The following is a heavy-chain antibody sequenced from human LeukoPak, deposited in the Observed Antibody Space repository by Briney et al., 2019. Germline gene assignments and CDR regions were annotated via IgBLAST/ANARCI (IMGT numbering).Heavy chain of an antibody. D-gene: IGHD1-1*01. CDR1: GFTFSSYA. CDR3: TRGVPGDY. Sequence: GGSLRLSCAASGFTFSSYAMSCVRQGPGKGLEWVSYISPSGNTIYYADSVKGRFTISRDNAWNTLSLQMNSLRAEDTALYYCTRGVPGDYWGQGTQVTVSS. V-gene: IGHV3-48*03. CDR2: ISPSGNTI. J-gene: IGHJ4*02.